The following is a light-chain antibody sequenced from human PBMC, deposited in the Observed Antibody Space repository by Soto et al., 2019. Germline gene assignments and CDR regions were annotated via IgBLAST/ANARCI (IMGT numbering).Light chain of an antibody. J-gene: IGLJ1*01. CDR3: SSYTSSSLYV. Sequence: QSVLTQPASVSGSPGQSITISCTGTSSDVGGYNYVSGYQQHPGKAPKLMIYDVSNRPSGVSNRFSGSKSGNTASLTISGLQAEDEADYYCSSYTSSSLYVFGTGTKVTVL. CDR1: SSDVGGYNY. V-gene: IGLV2-14*01. CDR2: DVS.